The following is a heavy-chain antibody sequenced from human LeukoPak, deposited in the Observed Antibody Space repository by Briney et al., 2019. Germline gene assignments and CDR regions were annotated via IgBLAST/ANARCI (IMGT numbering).Heavy chain of an antibody. V-gene: IGHV3-30*02. Sequence: GGSLRLSCAASGFTFSSYGMHWVRQAPGKGLEWVAFIQHDGSNKYYADSVKGRFTISRDNSKNTLYLQMNSLRAEGTALYYCARGPYCSGGTCYVLGAFDIWGQGTMVAVSS. CDR2: IQHDGSNK. CDR3: ARGPYCSGGTCYVLGAFDI. J-gene: IGHJ3*02. CDR1: GFTFSSYG. D-gene: IGHD2-15*01.